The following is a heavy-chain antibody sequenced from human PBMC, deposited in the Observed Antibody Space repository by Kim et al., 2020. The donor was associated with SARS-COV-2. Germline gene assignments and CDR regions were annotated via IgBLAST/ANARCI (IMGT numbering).Heavy chain of an antibody. CDR2: IYYSGST. D-gene: IGHD3-10*01. V-gene: IGHV4-31*03. CDR3: ARHRVSGIYYYYGMDV. J-gene: IGHJ6*02. Sequence: SETLSLTCTVSGGSISSGGYYWSWIRQHPGKGLEWIGYIYYSGSTYYNPSLKSRVTISVDTSKNQFSLKLSSVTAADTAVYYCARHRVSGIYYYYGMDVWGQGTTVTVSS. CDR1: GGSISSGGYY.